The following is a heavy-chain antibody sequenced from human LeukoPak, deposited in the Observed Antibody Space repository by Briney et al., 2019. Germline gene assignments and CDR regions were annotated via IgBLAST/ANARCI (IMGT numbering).Heavy chain of an antibody. CDR1: GFTFSSYG. J-gene: IGHJ3*02. CDR3: ARTLWPYDAFDI. D-gene: IGHD3-16*01. V-gene: IGHV3-33*01. Sequence: GGSLRLSCVASGFTFSSYGMHWVRQAPGKGLEWVAVIWYDGSKKYYADSVKGRFTISRDNSKNTLYLQMNSLRAGDTAVYYCARTLWPYDAFDIWGQGTMVTVSS. CDR2: IWYDGSKK.